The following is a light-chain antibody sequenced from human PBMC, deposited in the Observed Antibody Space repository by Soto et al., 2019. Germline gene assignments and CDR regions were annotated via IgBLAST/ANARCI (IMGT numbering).Light chain of an antibody. CDR1: ESISSW. V-gene: IGKV1-5*03. J-gene: IGKJ1*01. Sequence: DIVLTHSPSTLSASVGDRVTITCRASESISSWFAWYQQKPGKVPNLLNSKASHLERGVPSRFSGSGSGTEFTLTISSLQPEDFATYYCQQYHSFPWTFGQGTRV. CDR2: KAS. CDR3: QQYHSFPWT.